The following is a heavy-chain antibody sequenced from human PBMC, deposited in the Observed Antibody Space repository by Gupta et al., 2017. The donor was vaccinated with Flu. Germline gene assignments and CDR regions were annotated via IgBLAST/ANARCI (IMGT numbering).Heavy chain of an antibody. CDR2: ISSSSSYI. D-gene: IGHD3-10*01. CDR1: GFPFSRYS. V-gene: IGHV3-21*01. Sequence: EVQLVESGGGLVQPGGSLGLSCAASGFPFSRYSMNWVRQPPGKGLEWVSFISSSSSYIYYADSVKGRFTISRDNAKNSVYLQMNSLRPEDTAVYYCARVVWFGEFASGTFDIWGQGTMVTVSS. CDR3: ARVVWFGEFASGTFDI. J-gene: IGHJ3*02.